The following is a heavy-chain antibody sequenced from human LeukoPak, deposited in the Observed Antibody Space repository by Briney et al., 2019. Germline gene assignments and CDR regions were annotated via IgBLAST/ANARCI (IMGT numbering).Heavy chain of an antibody. CDR2: ISINVGST. CDR3: VKDKGYIPESTFQH. D-gene: IGHD5-12*01. J-gene: IGHJ1*01. V-gene: IGHV3-64D*09. Sequence: GGSLRLSCSAPGFTFSSYARHWVRQAPGKGLEYVSAISINVGSTYYADSVKGRFTISRDNSKNTLYLQMSSLRAEDTAVYYCVKDKGYIPESTFQHWGQGTLVTVSS. CDR1: GFTFSSYA.